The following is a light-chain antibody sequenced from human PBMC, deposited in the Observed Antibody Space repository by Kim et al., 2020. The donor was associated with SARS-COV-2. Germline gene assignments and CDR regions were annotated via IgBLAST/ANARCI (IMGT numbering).Light chain of an antibody. Sequence: APGRTASITCGGNNMGSKSVHWYQRKPGQAPVLVISYDSDRPSGIPDRFSGSNSGNTATLTVSRVEAGDEADYYCQVWDSGSDQGVFGGGTQLTVL. J-gene: IGLJ2*01. CDR3: QVWDSGSDQGV. CDR2: YDS. CDR1: NMGSKS. V-gene: IGLV3-21*04.